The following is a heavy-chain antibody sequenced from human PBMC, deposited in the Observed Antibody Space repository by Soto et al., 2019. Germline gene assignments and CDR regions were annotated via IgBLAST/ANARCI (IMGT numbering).Heavy chain of an antibody. Sequence: EVQVSESGGGWVRPGGSLRLSCAASGFIFTNYAMNWVRQAPGKGLEWVSVIGGRGNSAYYADSVQGRFTISRDNSKNTLSLQMSSLTADDTAIYYCVREGRGSFDFWGRGTMVTVSS. J-gene: IGHJ3*01. V-gene: IGHV3-23*01. CDR3: VREGRGSFDF. CDR2: IGGRGNSA. CDR1: GFIFTNYA. D-gene: IGHD5-12*01.